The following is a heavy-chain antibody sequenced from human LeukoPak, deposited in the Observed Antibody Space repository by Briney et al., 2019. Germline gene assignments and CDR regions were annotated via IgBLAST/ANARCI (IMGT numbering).Heavy chain of an antibody. J-gene: IGHJ4*02. CDR3: ARIYEWERLFDY. Sequence: SETLSLTCTVSGGSISSSSYYWGWIRQPPGKGLEWIGSIYYSGSTYYNPSLKSRVTISVDTSKDQFSLKLSSVTAADTAVYYCARIYEWERLFDYWGQGTLVTVSS. CDR1: GGSISSSSYY. CDR2: IYYSGST. D-gene: IGHD1-26*01. V-gene: IGHV4-39*07.